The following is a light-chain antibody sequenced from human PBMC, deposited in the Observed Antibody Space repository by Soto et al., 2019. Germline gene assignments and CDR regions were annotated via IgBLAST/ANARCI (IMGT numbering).Light chain of an antibody. CDR2: DVS. CDR1: SSDVGGYNY. Sequence: QSALTQPRSVSGSPGQSVTISCTGTSSDVGGYNYVSWYQHHPGKAPKLIIYDVSKRPSGVPDRFSGSKSGNTAALTISGLQAEDEADYYCCSYASRYTWVFGGGTKLTVL. CDR3: CSYASRYTWV. J-gene: IGLJ2*01. V-gene: IGLV2-11*01.